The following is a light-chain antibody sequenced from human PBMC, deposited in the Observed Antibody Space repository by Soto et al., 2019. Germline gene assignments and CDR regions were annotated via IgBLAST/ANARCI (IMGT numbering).Light chain of an antibody. Sequence: DIVMTQSPLSLPVTPGEPASISCRSSQSLLHSNGYNYLDWYLQKPGQSPQLLIYLGSNRASGVPNRFSGSGSGTDVTLKSSIVEAEYVGVYSCMQALETPLFTFGPGTKVDS. CDR2: LGS. J-gene: IGKJ3*01. CDR3: MQALETPLFT. CDR1: QSLLHSNGYNY. V-gene: IGKV2-28*01.